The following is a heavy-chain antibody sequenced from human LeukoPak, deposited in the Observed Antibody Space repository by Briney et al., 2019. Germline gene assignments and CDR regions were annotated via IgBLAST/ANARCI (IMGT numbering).Heavy chain of an antibody. CDR1: GGSISSSSYY. CDR2: IYYSGST. V-gene: IGHV4-39*01. Sequence: SETLSLTCTASGGSISSSSYYWGWIRQPPGKGLEWIGSIYYSGSTYYNPSLKSRVTISVDTSKNQFSLKLSSVTAADTAVYYCARLYSSGWYGDYWGQGTLVTVSS. J-gene: IGHJ4*02. CDR3: ARLYSSGWYGDY. D-gene: IGHD6-19*01.